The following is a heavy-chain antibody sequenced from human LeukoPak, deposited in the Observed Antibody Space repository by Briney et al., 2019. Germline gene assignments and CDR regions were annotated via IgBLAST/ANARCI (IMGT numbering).Heavy chain of an antibody. Sequence: SETLSLTCTVSGGSISSGSYYWSWIRQPAGKGLEWIGRIYTSGSTNYNPSLKSRVTMSVDTSKNQFSLKLSSVTAADTAVYYCARDYNFYYYMDVWGKGTTVTVSS. CDR2: IYTSGST. J-gene: IGHJ6*03. V-gene: IGHV4-61*02. CDR1: GGSISSGSYY. CDR3: ARDYNFYYYMDV.